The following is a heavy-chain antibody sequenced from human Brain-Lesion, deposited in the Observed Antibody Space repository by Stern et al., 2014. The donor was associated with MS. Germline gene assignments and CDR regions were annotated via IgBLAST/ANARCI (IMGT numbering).Heavy chain of an antibody. CDR2: IYYSGNT. Sequence: VQLVESGPGLVKPSATLSLTCTVAGGSVSSTSYAWAWIRQPPGKGLEWIGTIYYSGNTSYSSSLKSPLPLSLEPSQNHFSLQLRSLTAADTAVYYCAGEEDIRYCSGGSCTGNWFDPWGQGTLVTVSS. J-gene: IGHJ5*02. CDR3: AGEEDIRYCSGGSCTGNWFDP. D-gene: IGHD2-15*01. V-gene: IGHV4-39*02. CDR1: GGSVSSTSYA.